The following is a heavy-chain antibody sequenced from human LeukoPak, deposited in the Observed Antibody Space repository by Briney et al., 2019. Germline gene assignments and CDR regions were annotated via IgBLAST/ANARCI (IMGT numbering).Heavy chain of an antibody. CDR3: AREGAWDYGGRGVYFDY. D-gene: IGHD4-23*01. Sequence: PGGSLRLSCAASGFTFSSYEMNWVRQAPGKGLEWVSYIISSDSTIYYAGSVKGRFTISRDNAKNSLYLQMNSLRAEDTAVYYCAREGAWDYGGRGVYFDYWGQGTLVTVSS. V-gene: IGHV3-48*03. CDR2: IISSDSTI. J-gene: IGHJ4*02. CDR1: GFTFSSYE.